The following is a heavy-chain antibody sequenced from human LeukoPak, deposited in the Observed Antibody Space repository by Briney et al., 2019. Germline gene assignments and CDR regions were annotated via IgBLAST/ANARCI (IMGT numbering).Heavy chain of an antibody. CDR1: GFTFSSYS. D-gene: IGHD1-26*01. CDR3: ARDRGVGATILDY. CDR2: ISSSSSYI. V-gene: IGHV3-21*01. J-gene: IGHJ4*02. Sequence: KTGGSLRLSCAASGFTFSSYSMNWVRQAPGKGLEWVSSISSSSSYIYYADSVKGRFTISKDNAKDSLYLQMNSLRAEDTAVYYCARDRGVGATILDYWGQGTLVTVSS.